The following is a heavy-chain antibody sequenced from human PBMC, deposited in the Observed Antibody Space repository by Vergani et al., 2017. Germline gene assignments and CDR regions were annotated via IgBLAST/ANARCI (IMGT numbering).Heavy chain of an antibody. D-gene: IGHD4-17*01. V-gene: IGHV3-74*01. CDR1: GFTFSRYW. CDR3: ARVWSYGDHFDY. CDR2: INSDGSST. Sequence: EVQLVESGGGLVQTGGSLRLSCAASGFTFSRYWMHWVRQAPGKGVVWVLSINSDGSSTSYADSVKGRFTISRDNAKNTLYLQMNSLRAEDTAVYYCARVWSYGDHFDYWGQGTLVTVSS. J-gene: IGHJ4*02.